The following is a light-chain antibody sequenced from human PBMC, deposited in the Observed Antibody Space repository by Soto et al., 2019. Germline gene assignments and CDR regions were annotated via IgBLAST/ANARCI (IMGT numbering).Light chain of an antibody. CDR1: SSDVGIYNY. Sequence: QSALTQPASVSGSPGQSIAISCTGPSSDVGIYNYVSWYQQHPGKVPKLIIYEVTNRPSGVSNRFSGSKSGNTASLTISGLQAEDEADYYCSSYTTSSTRVFGTGTKVTVL. V-gene: IGLV2-14*01. CDR3: SSYTTSSTRV. J-gene: IGLJ1*01. CDR2: EVT.